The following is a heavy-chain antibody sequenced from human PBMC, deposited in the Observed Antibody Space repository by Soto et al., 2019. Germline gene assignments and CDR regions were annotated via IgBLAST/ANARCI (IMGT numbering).Heavy chain of an antibody. J-gene: IGHJ4*02. CDR1: GYTFTGYY. CDR2: INPNSGGT. CDR3: ARELTGGYPNFDY. Sequence: ASVKVSCKASGYTFTGYYMHWVRQAPGQGLEWMGWINPNSGGTNYAQKFQGWVTMTRDTSISTAYMELSRLRSADTAVYFCARELTGGYPNFDYWGQGTLVTVSS. D-gene: IGHD7-27*01. V-gene: IGHV1-2*04.